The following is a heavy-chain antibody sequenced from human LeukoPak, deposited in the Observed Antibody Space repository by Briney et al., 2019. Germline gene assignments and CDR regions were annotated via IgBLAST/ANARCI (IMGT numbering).Heavy chain of an antibody. Sequence: GGSLRLSCAASGFTFSSCAMHWVRQAPGKGLEWVAAISYDGSNEYYADSVKGRFTISRDNSKNTLYLQMNSLRAEDTAMYYCARGRNIVATSGYFDYWGQGTLVTVSS. D-gene: IGHD5-12*01. V-gene: IGHV3-30*04. J-gene: IGHJ4*02. CDR1: GFTFSSCA. CDR2: ISYDGSNE. CDR3: ARGRNIVATSGYFDY.